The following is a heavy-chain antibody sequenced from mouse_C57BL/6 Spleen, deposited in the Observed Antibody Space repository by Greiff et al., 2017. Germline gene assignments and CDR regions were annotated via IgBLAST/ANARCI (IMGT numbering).Heavy chain of an antibody. J-gene: IGHJ4*01. CDR3: ARKGDDYPYYAMDY. Sequence: QVQLQQSGPGLVQPSQSLSITCTVSGFSLTSYGVHWVRQSPGKGLEWLGVIWSGGSTDYNAAFISRLSISMDNSKSQVFFKMNSLQADDTAIYYCARKGDDYPYYAMDYWGQGTSVTVSS. V-gene: IGHV2-2*01. CDR2: IWSGGST. D-gene: IGHD2-4*01. CDR1: GFSLTSYG.